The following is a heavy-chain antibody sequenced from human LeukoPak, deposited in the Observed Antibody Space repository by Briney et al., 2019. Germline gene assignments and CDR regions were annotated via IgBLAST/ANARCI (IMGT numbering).Heavy chain of an antibody. J-gene: IGHJ5*02. Sequence: SETLSLTCTVSGGSISSYYWSWIRQPPGKGLEWIGYIYYSGSTNYNPSLKSRVTISVDTSKNQFSLKLSSVTAADTAVYYCARAGWSSAAGTGERFDPWGQGTLVTVSS. V-gene: IGHV4-59*01. D-gene: IGHD6-13*01. CDR3: ARAGWSSAAGTGERFDP. CDR1: GGSISSYY. CDR2: IYYSGST.